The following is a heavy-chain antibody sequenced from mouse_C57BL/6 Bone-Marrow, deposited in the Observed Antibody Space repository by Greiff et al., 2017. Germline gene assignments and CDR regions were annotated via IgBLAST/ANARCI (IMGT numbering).Heavy chain of an antibody. Sequence: VQLQQSGPELVKPGASVKISCKASGYTFTDYYMNWVKQSHGKSLEWIGDINPNNGGTSYNQKFKGKATLTVDKSSSTAYMELRSLTSADSSGSYCARQPLVYCDDLGQGTTLTVSS. CDR3: ARQPLVYCDD. CDR1: GYTFTDYY. CDR2: INPNNGGT. J-gene: IGHJ2*01. D-gene: IGHD6-1*01. V-gene: IGHV1-26*01.